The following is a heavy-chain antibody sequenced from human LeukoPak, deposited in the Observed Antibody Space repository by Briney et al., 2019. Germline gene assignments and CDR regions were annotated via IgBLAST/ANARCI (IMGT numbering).Heavy chain of an antibody. D-gene: IGHD2-8*01. CDR2: TGGSGYST. CDR3: AKSLIERNYFDY. Sequence: GGSLRLSCAASGFTFSSYAMNWVRQAPGKGPGWVSTTGGSGYSTYSADSVKGRFTVSRDNSKNTLSLEMNSLRAEDTAVYYCAKSLIERNYFDYWGQGTLVTVSS. CDR1: GFTFSSYA. J-gene: IGHJ4*02. V-gene: IGHV3-23*01.